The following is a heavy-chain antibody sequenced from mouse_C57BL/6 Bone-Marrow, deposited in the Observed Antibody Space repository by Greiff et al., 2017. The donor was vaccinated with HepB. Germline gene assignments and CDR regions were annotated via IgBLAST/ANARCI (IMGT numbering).Heavy chain of an antibody. CDR1: GFTFSDYY. D-gene: IGHD2-2*01. Sequence: EVMLVESGGGLVQPGGSLKLSCAASGFTFSDYYMYWVRQTPEKRLEWVAYISNGGGSTYYPDTVKGRFTISRDNAKNTLYLQMSRLKSEDTAMYYCARQGIYYGYAGFAYWGQGTLVTVSA. V-gene: IGHV5-12*01. J-gene: IGHJ3*01. CDR3: ARQGIYYGYAGFAY. CDR2: ISNGGGST.